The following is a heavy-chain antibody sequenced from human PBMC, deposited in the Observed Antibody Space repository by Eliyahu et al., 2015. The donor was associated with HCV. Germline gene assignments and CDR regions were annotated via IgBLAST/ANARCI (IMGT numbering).Heavy chain of an antibody. V-gene: IGHV1-2*02. CDR2: INPNSGGT. J-gene: IGHJ4*02. CDR3: AREGYCSGGSCLEGPFCDY. CDR1: GYTFTGYY. Sequence: QVQLVQSGTEVKKPGASVKVSCKASGYTFTGYYMXWVRQAPGQGLEWMGWINPNSGGTNYAQKFQGRVTMTRDTSISTAYMELSRLRSDDTAVYYCAREGYCSGGSCLEGPFCDYWGQGTLVTVSS. D-gene: IGHD2-15*01.